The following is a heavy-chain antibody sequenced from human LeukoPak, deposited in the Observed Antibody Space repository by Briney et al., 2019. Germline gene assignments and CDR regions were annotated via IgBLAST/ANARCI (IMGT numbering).Heavy chain of an antibody. CDR1: GFTFSSYS. V-gene: IGHV3-48*04. Sequence: GGSLRLSCAASGFTFSSYSMDWVRQAPGKGLEWVSYISSSSSTIYYADSVKGRFTISRDNAKNSLYLQMNSLRAEDTAVYYCARDSLQLSTRLDYWGQGTLVTVSS. D-gene: IGHD2-2*01. CDR3: ARDSLQLSTRLDY. CDR2: ISSSSSTI. J-gene: IGHJ4*02.